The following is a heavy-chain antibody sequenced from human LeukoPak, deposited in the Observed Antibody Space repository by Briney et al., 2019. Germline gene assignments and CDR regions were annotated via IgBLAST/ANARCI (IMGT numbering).Heavy chain of an antibody. CDR3: ARDNDYYDSSGYSF. J-gene: IGHJ4*02. Sequence: ASVKVSCKASGYTFTSYYMHWVRQAPGQGLEWMGWISAYNGNTNYAQKLQGRVTMTTDTSTSTAYMELRSLRSDDTAVYYCARDNDYYDSSGYSFWGQGTLVTVSS. D-gene: IGHD3-22*01. CDR2: ISAYNGNT. V-gene: IGHV1-18*04. CDR1: GYTFTSYY.